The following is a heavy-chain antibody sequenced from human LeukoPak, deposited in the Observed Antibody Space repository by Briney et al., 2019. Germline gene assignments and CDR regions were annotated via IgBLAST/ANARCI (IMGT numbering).Heavy chain of an antibody. V-gene: IGHV3-21*04. CDR3: ASGYCSSTSCPRGYYYYMDV. CDR2: ISSSSSYI. D-gene: IGHD2-2*03. J-gene: IGHJ6*03. CDR1: GFTFSSYA. Sequence: PGGSLRLSCAASGFTFSSYAMSWVRQAPGKGLEWVSSISSSSSYIYYADSVKGRFTISRDNAKNSLYLQMNSLRAEDTALYHCASGYCSSTSCPRGYYYYMDVWGKGTTVTVSS.